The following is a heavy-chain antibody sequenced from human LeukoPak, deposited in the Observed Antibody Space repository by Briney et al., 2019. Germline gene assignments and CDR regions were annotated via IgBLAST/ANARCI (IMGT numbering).Heavy chain of an antibody. V-gene: IGHV4-31*03. D-gene: IGHD7-27*01. J-gene: IGHJ4*02. CDR1: GGSITSAGYY. Sequence: SETLSLTCTVSGGSITSAGYYWSWIRQPPGKGLEWVGYIYNSGTTYYNPSLKSRVTVSEDTSKNQFSLKLSSVTAADTAVYFCARLTGTSYLDYWGQGTLVTASS. CDR3: ARLTGTSYLDY. CDR2: IYNSGTT.